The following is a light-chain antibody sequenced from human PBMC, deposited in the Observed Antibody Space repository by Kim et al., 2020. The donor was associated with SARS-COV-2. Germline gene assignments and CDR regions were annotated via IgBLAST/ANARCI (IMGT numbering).Light chain of an antibody. Sequence: WSPGERATLSCRASQGVSSYLAWYQQKPGQAPRLLIYDASNRATGIPARFSGSGSGTDFTLTIGSLEPEDFAVYYCQQRGNWPLTFGGGTKVDIK. CDR2: DAS. CDR1: QGVSSY. V-gene: IGKV3-11*01. CDR3: QQRGNWPLT. J-gene: IGKJ4*01.